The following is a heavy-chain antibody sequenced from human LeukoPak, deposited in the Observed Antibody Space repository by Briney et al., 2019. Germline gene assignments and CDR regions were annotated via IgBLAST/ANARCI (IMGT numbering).Heavy chain of an antibody. CDR1: GGSFSGYY. D-gene: IGHD3-10*01. CDR3: ARDFGHYYGSGSQARAFDI. J-gene: IGHJ3*02. Sequence: SETLSLTCAVYGGSFSGYYWSWIRQPPGKGLEWIGETNHSGSTNYNPSLKSRVTISVDTSKNQFSLKLSSVTAADTAVYYCARDFGHYYGSGSQARAFDIWGQGTMVTVSS. CDR2: TNHSGST. V-gene: IGHV4-34*01.